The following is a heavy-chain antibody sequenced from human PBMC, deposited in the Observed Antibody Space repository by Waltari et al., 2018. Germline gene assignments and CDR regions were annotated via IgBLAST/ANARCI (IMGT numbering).Heavy chain of an antibody. Sequence: QVQLVQSGAEVKKPGASVKVSCKTSGYNFDSSGISWVRQASGQGPEWMAWISTYNGNTDYAQKFKGRLSVNTQTSTNTAYMELRSLTSDDTAVYYCVRDRTYDSSGFLGEHWGQGTLVSVSS. V-gene: IGHV1-18*01. CDR1: GYNFDSSG. D-gene: IGHD3-22*01. CDR3: VRDRTYDSSGFLGEH. CDR2: ISTYNGNT. J-gene: IGHJ4*02.